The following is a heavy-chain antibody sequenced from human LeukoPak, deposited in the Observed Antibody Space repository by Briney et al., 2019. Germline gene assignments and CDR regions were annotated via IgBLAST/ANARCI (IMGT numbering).Heavy chain of an antibody. J-gene: IGHJ4*02. V-gene: IGHV4-38-2*02. CDR1: GYSISSGYY. Sequence: SETLSLTCTVSGYSISSGYYWGWIRQPPGKGLEWIGSIYHSGSTYYNPSLKSRVTISVDTSKNQFSLKLSSVTAADTAVYYCARAPNWNYAQNYYFDYWGQGTLVTVPS. D-gene: IGHD1-7*01. CDR2: IYHSGST. CDR3: ARAPNWNYAQNYYFDY.